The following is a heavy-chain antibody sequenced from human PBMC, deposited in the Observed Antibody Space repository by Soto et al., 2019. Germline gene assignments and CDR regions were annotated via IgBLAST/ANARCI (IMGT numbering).Heavy chain of an antibody. CDR3: ASALRYFDWLPK. V-gene: IGHV1-69*02. J-gene: IGHJ4*02. Sequence: ASVKVSCKASGGTFSSYTISWVRQAPGQGLEWMGRIIPILGIANYAQKFQGRVTITADKSTSTAYMELSSLRSEDTAVYYCASALRYFDWLPKWGQGTLVTVSS. CDR1: GGTFSSYT. CDR2: IIPILGIA. D-gene: IGHD3-9*01.